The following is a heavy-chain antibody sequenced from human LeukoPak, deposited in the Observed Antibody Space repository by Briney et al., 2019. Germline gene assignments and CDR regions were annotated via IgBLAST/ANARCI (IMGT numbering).Heavy chain of an antibody. Sequence: SGGSLRLSCAASGFTFTSYAMSWVRQAPGKGLEWVSAISSSGGGTYYADSVKGQFTISRDNSKNTLYLQMNSLRAEDTAVYYCARGGGSDAFDIWGQGTMVTISS. CDR1: GFTFTSYA. V-gene: IGHV3-23*01. J-gene: IGHJ3*02. CDR3: ARGGGSDAFDI. D-gene: IGHD3-10*01. CDR2: ISSSGGGT.